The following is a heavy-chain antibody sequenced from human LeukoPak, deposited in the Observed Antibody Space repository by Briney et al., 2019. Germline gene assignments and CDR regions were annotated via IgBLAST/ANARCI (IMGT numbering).Heavy chain of an antibody. CDR1: GASITSYY. Sequence: SETLSLTCAVSGASITSYYWTWIRQPPGKGLEWIGYIYSSANRDLNPSLKSRITMSVDTSRNQISLKLSSVTAADTAIYYCVRFGVNYDMDVWGQGTTVTVFS. V-gene: IGHV4-4*09. CDR3: VRFGVNYDMDV. J-gene: IGHJ6*02. D-gene: IGHD3-16*01. CDR2: IYSSANR.